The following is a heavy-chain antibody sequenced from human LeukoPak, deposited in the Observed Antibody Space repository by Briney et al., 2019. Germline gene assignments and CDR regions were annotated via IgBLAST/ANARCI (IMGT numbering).Heavy chain of an antibody. D-gene: IGHD6-19*01. CDR3: AKDLRGWYPH. V-gene: IGHV3-43*01. J-gene: IGHJ4*02. CDR2: ISWDGGST. CDR1: GFTFYDYT. Sequence: PGGSLRLSCAASGFTFYDYTMHWVRQAPGKGVEWVSLISWDGGSTYYADSVKGRFTISRDNSKNSLYLQMNSLRTEDTALYYCAKDLRGWYPHWGQGTLVTVSS.